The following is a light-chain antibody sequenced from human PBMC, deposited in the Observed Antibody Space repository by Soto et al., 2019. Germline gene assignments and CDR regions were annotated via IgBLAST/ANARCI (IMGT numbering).Light chain of an antibody. CDR3: CSYAGNNIVV. CDR2: EAT. J-gene: IGLJ1*01. CDR1: SSDVGTYYF. Sequence: QSVLTQPASVSGSLGQSITISCTGSSSDVGTYYFVPWYQQHPGKVPKLMIYEATKRPSGVSDRFSGSKSGNTASMTISGLQAEDEANYYCCSYAGNNIVVFGTGTKVTVL. V-gene: IGLV2-23*01.